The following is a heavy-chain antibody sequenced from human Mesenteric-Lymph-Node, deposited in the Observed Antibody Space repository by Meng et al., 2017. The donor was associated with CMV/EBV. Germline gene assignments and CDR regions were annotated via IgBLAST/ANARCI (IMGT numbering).Heavy chain of an antibody. V-gene: IGHV4-31*02. D-gene: IGHD2-2*01. Sequence: SGGAISSGSYYWSWIRQHPGKGLEWIGYIYYSGSTYDNPSLKSRVTISVDTSKNQFSLKLSSVTAADTAVYYCARVVPAATPTWFDPWGQGTLVTVSS. CDR3: ARVVPAATPTWFDP. CDR1: GGAISSGSYY. CDR2: IYYSGST. J-gene: IGHJ5*02.